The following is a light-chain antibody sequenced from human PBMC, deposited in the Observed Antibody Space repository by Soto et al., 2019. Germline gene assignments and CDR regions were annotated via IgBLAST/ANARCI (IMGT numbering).Light chain of an antibody. Sequence: QSALTQPASVSGSPGQSITISCTGTSSDVGSYNYVSWSQQHPGKAPKLMIYEVNNRPSGISNRFSGSKSGNTASLTISGLQAEDEADYYCSSYTSSSTLVFGGGTKLTVL. V-gene: IGLV2-14*01. CDR3: SSYTSSSTLV. CDR2: EVN. J-gene: IGLJ3*02. CDR1: SSDVGSYNY.